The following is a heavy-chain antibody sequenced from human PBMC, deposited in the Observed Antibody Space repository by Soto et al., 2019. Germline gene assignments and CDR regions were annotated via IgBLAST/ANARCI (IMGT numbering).Heavy chain of an antibody. D-gene: IGHD2-2*02. CDR1: GFTFSSYA. V-gene: IGHV3-23*01. Sequence: PGGSLRLSCAASGFTFSSYAMSWVRQAPGKGLEWVSAISGSGGSTYYADSVNGRFAVFRDNSKNTLDLQLSSLRVEDTAFYYCVKALSARYNSAKAFDVWGQGTMVTVSS. CDR2: ISGSGGST. J-gene: IGHJ3*01. CDR3: VKALSARYNSAKAFDV.